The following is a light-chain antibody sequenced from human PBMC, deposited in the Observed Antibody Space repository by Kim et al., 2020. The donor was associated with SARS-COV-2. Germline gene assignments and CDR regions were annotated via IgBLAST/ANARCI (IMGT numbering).Light chain of an antibody. V-gene: IGLV1-40*01. Sequence: QRVTIAWTGSSSNIGAGYDVRWYQQLPGTAPKLVIYGNSNRPSGVPDRFSGSKSGTSASLAITGLQAEDEADYYCQSYDSSLSGSVFGGGTKLTVL. CDR3: QSYDSSLSGSV. J-gene: IGLJ3*02. CDR2: GNS. CDR1: SSNIGAGYD.